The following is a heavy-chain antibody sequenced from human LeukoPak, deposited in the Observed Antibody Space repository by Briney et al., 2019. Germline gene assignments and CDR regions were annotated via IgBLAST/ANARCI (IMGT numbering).Heavy chain of an antibody. J-gene: IGHJ4*02. CDR1: GGSFSGYY. D-gene: IGHD1-20*01. Sequence: SETLSLTCAVYGGSFSGYYWSWIRQPPGKGLEWIGEINHSGSTNYNPSLKGRVTISADTSKNQFSLKLSSVTAADTAVYYCARHSNWNDVDYWGQGTLVTVSS. CDR2: INHSGST. CDR3: ARHSNWNDVDY. V-gene: IGHV4-34*01.